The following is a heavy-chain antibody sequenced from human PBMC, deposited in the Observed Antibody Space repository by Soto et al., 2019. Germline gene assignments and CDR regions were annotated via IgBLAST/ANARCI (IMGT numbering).Heavy chain of an antibody. Sequence: EVQLVESGGGVVQPGGSLRLSCAASGFTFSTYWMHWVRQAPGKGLVWVSRINSDGTVTSYADSVKGRFTISRDNTKNTLYLQVNSLGVEDTAVYYCATVATTSYNWFDPRGQGTLVTVSS. D-gene: IGHD5-12*01. J-gene: IGHJ5*02. CDR2: INSDGTVT. CDR3: ATVATTSYNWFDP. CDR1: GFTFSTYW. V-gene: IGHV3-74*01.